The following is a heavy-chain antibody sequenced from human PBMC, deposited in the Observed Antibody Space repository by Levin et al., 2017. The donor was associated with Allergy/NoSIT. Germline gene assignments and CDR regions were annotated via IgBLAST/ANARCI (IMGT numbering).Heavy chain of an antibody. CDR1: GFSFSDHW. J-gene: IGHJ4*02. V-gene: IGHV3-7*01. CDR3: ARDVVVVPAAHYFDY. D-gene: IGHD2-2*01. CDR2: IKPDGSEQ. Sequence: GGSLRLSCAASGFSFSDHWMSWVRQAPGKRLEWVANIKPDGSEQYYVDSVKGRFTISRDNAKNSLYVQMNSLRAEDTAVYYCARDVVVVPAAHYFDYWGQGTLVTVSS.